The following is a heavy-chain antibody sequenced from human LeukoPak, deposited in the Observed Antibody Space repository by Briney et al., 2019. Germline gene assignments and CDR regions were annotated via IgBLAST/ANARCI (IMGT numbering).Heavy chain of an antibody. V-gene: IGHV3-23*01. CDR2: ISCSGGST. D-gene: IGHD1-20*01. CDR3: AKPKDNSLYCCDY. J-gene: IGHJ4*02. Sequence: GGSLRLSCAASAFTFRSYAMSWVRQAGGEGLEWVSAISCSGGSTYYADSVKGRFTISRDNSKNTLYLQMSRLRAEDTAVYYRAKPKDNSLYCCDYWGQGTLVTVSS. CDR1: AFTFRSYA.